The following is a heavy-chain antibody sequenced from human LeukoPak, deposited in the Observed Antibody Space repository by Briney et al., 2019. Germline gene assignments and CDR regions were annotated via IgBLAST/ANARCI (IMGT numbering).Heavy chain of an antibody. CDR3: AKDLPGRLKMMDV. Sequence: GGSLRLSCAASGFTFSSFGIHWVRQAPGKGLEWVAFIRYDGSNKYYADSVRGRVTISRDNSKNTLYLQMNSLRPEDTAVYYCAKDLPGRLKMMDVWGKGTTVTVSS. V-gene: IGHV3-30*02. J-gene: IGHJ6*04. CDR2: IRYDGSNK. CDR1: GFTFSSFG. D-gene: IGHD5-12*01.